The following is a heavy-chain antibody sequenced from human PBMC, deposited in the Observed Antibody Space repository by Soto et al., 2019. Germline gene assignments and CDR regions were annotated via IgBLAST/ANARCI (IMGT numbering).Heavy chain of an antibody. Sequence: GASVKVSCKASGYTFTSYGICWVRQAPGQGLEWMGWISAYNGNTNYAQRLQGRVTMTTDTSTSTAYMELRSLRSDDTAVYYCARDPGSGWYRYIWDYWGQGTLVTVSS. J-gene: IGHJ4*02. CDR2: ISAYNGNT. V-gene: IGHV1-18*01. CDR3: ARDPGSGWYRYIWDY. D-gene: IGHD6-19*01. CDR1: GYTFTSYG.